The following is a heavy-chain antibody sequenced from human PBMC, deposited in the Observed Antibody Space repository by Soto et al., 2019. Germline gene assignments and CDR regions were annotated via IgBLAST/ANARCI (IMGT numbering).Heavy chain of an antibody. CDR2: IYYSGST. D-gene: IGHD4-17*01. V-gene: IGHV4-39*01. CDR1: GGSISSSSYY. Sequence: SLTCTVSGGSISSSSYYWGWIRQPPGKGLEWIGSIYYSGSTYYNPSLKSRVTISVDTSKNQFSLKLSSVTAADTAVYYCARRTTVVTPLVAFDIWGQGTMVTVSS. J-gene: IGHJ3*02. CDR3: ARRTTVVTPLVAFDI.